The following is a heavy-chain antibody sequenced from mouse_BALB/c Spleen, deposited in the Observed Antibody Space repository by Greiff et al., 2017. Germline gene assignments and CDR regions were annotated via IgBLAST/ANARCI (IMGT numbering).Heavy chain of an antibody. CDR2: IDPENGNT. Sequence: VQLQQSGAELVRPGALVKLSCKASGFNIKDYYMHWVKQRPEQGLEWIGWIDPENGNTIYDPKFQGKASITADTSSNTAYLQLSSLTSEDTAVYYCDRVDSSGTGGFAYWGQGTLVTVSA. J-gene: IGHJ3*01. D-gene: IGHD3-2*01. V-gene: IGHV14-1*02. CDR3: DRVDSSGTGGFAY. CDR1: GFNIKDYY.